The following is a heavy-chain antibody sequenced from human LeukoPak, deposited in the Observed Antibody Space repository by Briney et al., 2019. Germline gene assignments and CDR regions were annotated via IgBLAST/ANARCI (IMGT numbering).Heavy chain of an antibody. Sequence: SETLSLTCTVSGGSISSYYWSWIRQPPGKGLEWIGYIYYSGSTNYNPSLKSRVTISVDTSKNQFSLKLSSVTAADTAVYYCARHQGLLWFGWYYFDYWGQGTLVTVSS. CDR1: GGSISSYY. J-gene: IGHJ4*02. D-gene: IGHD3-10*01. CDR2: IYYSGST. V-gene: IGHV4-59*08. CDR3: ARHQGLLWFGWYYFDY.